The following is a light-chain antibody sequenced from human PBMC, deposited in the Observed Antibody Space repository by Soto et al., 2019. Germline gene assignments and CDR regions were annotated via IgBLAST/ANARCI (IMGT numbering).Light chain of an antibody. CDR2: KAS. CDR3: QQYNSDPYS. Sequence: DIQMTQSPSTLSASVGDRVTITCRASQTISHWVAWYQQKPGRNPKLLIYKASSLHSGVPSRFSGSGSGTDFTLTISSLQPDDFATYYCQQYNSDPYSFGHGTQLESK. CDR1: QTISHW. V-gene: IGKV1-5*03. J-gene: IGKJ2*01.